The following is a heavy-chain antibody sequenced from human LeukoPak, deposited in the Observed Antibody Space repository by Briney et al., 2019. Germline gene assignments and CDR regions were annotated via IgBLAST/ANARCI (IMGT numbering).Heavy chain of an antibody. CDR1: GFTFKSFV. CDR3: ARFDGGFDS. V-gene: IGHV3-21*05. J-gene: IGHJ4*02. D-gene: IGHD3-9*01. CDR2: ISKRSGHI. Sequence: GGSLRLSCAASGFTFKSFVMGWVRQAPGRGLEWVSYISKRSGHIYHTDSVEGRFTTSRDNANGSVYLQMNNLRVEDTAIYFCARFDGGFDSWGQGTLVTVSS.